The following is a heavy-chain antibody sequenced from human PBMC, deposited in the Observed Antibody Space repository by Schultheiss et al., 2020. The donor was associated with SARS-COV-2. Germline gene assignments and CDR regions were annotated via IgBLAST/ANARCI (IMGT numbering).Heavy chain of an antibody. V-gene: IGHV5-10-1*01. CDR2: IDPSDSYT. CDR1: GYSFTSYW. CDR3: ARHEPSSRGWFDP. D-gene: IGHD6-6*01. Sequence: GESLKISCKGSGYSFTSYWISWVRQMPGKGLEWMGRIDPSDSYTNYSPSFQGHVTISADKSISTAYLQWSSLKASDTAIYYCARHEPSSRGWFDPWGQGTLVTVAS. J-gene: IGHJ5*02.